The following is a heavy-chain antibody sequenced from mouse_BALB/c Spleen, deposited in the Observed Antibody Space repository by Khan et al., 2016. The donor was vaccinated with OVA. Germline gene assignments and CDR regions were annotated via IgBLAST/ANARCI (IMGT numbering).Heavy chain of an antibody. V-gene: IGHV1-7*01. J-gene: IGHJ2*01. CDR3: TRDRIDY. CDR2: INPTSGYT. Sequence: VQLQESGAALAKPGASVKMSRKASGYTFSTYWMHWVKQRPGQGLEWIGYINPTSGYTDYNEKFKDKATLSADKSSSTAYMQLSRLTSEDSAVYYCTRDRIDYWGQGTTLTVSS. CDR1: GYTFSTYW.